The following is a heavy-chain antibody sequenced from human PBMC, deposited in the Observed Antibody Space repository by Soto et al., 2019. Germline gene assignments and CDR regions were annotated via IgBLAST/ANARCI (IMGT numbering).Heavy chain of an antibody. V-gene: IGHV4-59*01. CDR3: AREGGSSVWYNYYGMDV. CDR2: IYYSGST. J-gene: IGHJ6*02. D-gene: IGHD3-16*01. Sequence: QVQLQESGPGLVKPSETLSLTCTVSGGSISSYYWSWIRQPPGKVLEWIGYIYYSGSTNYNPSPKXRXTXSXXPSTNQCSLKLSSVTAADPDVYHCAREGGSSVWYNYYGMDVWGQATTVTVS. CDR1: GGSISSYY.